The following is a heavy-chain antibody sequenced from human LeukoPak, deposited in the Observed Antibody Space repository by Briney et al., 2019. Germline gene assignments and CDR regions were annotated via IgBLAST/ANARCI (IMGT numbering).Heavy chain of an antibody. CDR2: ISSSSSTI. CDR1: GFTFSDYY. V-gene: IGHV3-11*04. Sequence: PGGSLRLSCAASGFTFSDYYMSWLRQAPGKGLEWVSYISSSSSTIYYADSVKGRFTISRDNAKNSLYLQMNSLRAEDTAVYYCARDGLGDIVAVTQYVDYWGQGTLVTVSS. CDR3: ARDGLGDIVAVTQYVDY. J-gene: IGHJ4*02. D-gene: IGHD2-2*01.